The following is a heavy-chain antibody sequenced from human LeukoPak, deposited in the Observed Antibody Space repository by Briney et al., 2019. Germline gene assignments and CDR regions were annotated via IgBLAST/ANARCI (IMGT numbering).Heavy chain of an antibody. CDR1: GGSISSSNW. V-gene: IGHV4-4*02. CDR2: INHSGST. CDR3: ARMQAYGSGSYFLQY. Sequence: SGTLSLTCAVSGGSISSSNWWSWVRQPPGKGLEWIGEINHSGSTNYNPSLKSRVTISVDTSKNQISLKLSSVTAADAAVYYCARMQAYGSGSYFLQYWGQGTLVTVSS. J-gene: IGHJ4*02. D-gene: IGHD3-10*01.